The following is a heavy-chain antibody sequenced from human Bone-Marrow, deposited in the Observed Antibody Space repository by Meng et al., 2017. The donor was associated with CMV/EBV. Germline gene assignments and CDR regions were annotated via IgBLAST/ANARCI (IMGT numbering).Heavy chain of an antibody. D-gene: IGHD2-8*01. V-gene: IGHV6-1*01. Sequence: YGDSVSSNGAAWNWIRQSPSSGLEWLGRTYYRSKWYFDYAESVKSRITINPDTSKNQVSLQLNSVTPEDTAVYYFTRETNDWRFDYWGQGILVTVSS. CDR3: TRETNDWRFDY. J-gene: IGHJ4*02. CDR2: TYYRSKWYF. CDR1: GDSVSSNGAA.